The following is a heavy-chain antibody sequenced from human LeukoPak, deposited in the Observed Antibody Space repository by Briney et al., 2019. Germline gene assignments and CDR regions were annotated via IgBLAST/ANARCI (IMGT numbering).Heavy chain of an antibody. CDR3: ARGGYCSGGSCYYY. V-gene: IGHV1-2*04. CDR2: INPNSGGT. CDR1: GYTFTGYY. Sequence: GASVKVSCKASGYTFTGYYMHWVRQAPGQGLEWMGWINPNSGGTNYAQKFQGWVTMTRDTSISTAYMELSRLRSDDTAVYYCARGGYCSGGSCYYYWGQGTLVTVSS. J-gene: IGHJ4*02. D-gene: IGHD2-15*01.